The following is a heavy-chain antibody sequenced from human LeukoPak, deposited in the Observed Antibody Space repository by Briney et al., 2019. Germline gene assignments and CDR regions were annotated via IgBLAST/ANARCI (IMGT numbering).Heavy chain of an antibody. J-gene: IGHJ6*02. CDR2: IWYDGSNK. V-gene: IGHV3-33*01. CDR3: ARASICSSTSCYRPYYYYYGMDV. Sequence: PGRSLRLSCAASGFTFSSYGMHWVRQAPGKGLEWVAVIWYDGSNKYYADSVKGRLTISRDNSKNTLYLQMNSLRAEDTAVYYCARASICSSTSCYRPYYYYYGMDVWGQGTTVTVSS. D-gene: IGHD2-2*01. CDR1: GFTFSSYG.